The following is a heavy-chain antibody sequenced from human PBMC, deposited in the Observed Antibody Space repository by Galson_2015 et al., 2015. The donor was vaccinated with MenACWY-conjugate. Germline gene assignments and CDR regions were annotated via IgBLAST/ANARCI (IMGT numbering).Heavy chain of an antibody. CDR1: GFTFSNHG. V-gene: IGHV3-30*03. J-gene: IGHJ4*02. CDR3: ARTDRGSGTYLDY. Sequence: SLRLSCAASGFTFSNHGMHWVRQAPGEGLEWVAVISFDGSTKYYADSVKGRFTISRDDSKNSLYLQMNSLRAEDTAVYFCARTDRGSGTYLDYWGQGTLVTVSS. CDR2: ISFDGSTK. D-gene: IGHD1-26*01.